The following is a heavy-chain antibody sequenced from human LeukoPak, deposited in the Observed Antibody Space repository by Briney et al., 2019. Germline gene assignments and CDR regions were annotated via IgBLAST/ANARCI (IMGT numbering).Heavy chain of an antibody. CDR3: AKSMATIIFDY. Sequence: SETLSLTCTVSGDSMSSYYWSWIRQLPGKGLEWIGYIYYSGSTNYNPSLQSRVTISLDTSKNQFSLKLSSVTAADTAVYYCAKSMATIIFDYWGQGALVTVSS. D-gene: IGHD5-24*01. J-gene: IGHJ4*02. CDR2: IYYSGST. CDR1: GDSMSSYY. V-gene: IGHV4-59*01.